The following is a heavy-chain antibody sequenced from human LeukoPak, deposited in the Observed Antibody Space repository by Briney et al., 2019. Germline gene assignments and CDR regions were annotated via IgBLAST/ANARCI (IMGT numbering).Heavy chain of an antibody. Sequence: SETLSLTCTVSGGSISSYYWSWIRKPPGKGLEWIGYIYYSGSTNYNPSLKSRVTISVDTSKNQFSLKLSSVTAADTAVYYCARGSVSYSYNYYYGMDVWGQGTTVTVSS. CDR1: GGSISSYY. J-gene: IGHJ6*02. CDR3: ARGSVSYSYNYYYGMDV. CDR2: IYYSGST. D-gene: IGHD5-18*01. V-gene: IGHV4-59*01.